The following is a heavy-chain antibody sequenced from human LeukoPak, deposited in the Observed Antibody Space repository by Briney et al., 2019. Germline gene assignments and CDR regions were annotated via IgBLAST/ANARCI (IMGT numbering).Heavy chain of an antibody. D-gene: IGHD2-21*02. V-gene: IGHV3-23*01. J-gene: IGHJ3*02. CDR3: ARGDIVVVTGAFDI. CDR2: ISGSGGNT. CDR1: GFTFSSFA. Sequence: GGSLRLSCAASGFTFSSFAMSWVRQAPGKGLEWVSAISGSGGNTYYADSVKGRFPISRDNSKNTLYLQMNSLRAEDTAVYYCARGDIVVVTGAFDIWGQGTMVTVSS.